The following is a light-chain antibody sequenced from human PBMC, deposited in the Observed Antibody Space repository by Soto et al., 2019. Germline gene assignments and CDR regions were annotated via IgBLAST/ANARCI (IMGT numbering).Light chain of an antibody. CDR2: SNS. Sequence: QAVVTQAPSASGTPGQRVIISCSGISSNIGFNSVSWYQQFPGTAPKLLIYSNSQRPSGVPDRFSGSKSGTSASLAISGLQSEDEADYYCGAWDDSLNGYVFGSGTKVTVL. CDR3: GAWDDSLNGYV. CDR1: SSNIGFNS. J-gene: IGLJ1*01. V-gene: IGLV1-44*01.